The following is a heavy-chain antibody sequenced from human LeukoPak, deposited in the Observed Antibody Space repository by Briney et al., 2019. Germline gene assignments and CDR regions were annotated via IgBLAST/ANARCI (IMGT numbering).Heavy chain of an antibody. Sequence: PGGSLRLSCAASGFTFSSYSMNWVRQAPGKGLEWVSSISSSSSYIYYADSVKGRFTISRDNAKNSLYLQMNSLRAEDTAVYYCARDPGGYCSGGSCYHWFDPWGQGTLVTVSS. D-gene: IGHD2-15*01. CDR3: ARDPGGYCSGGSCYHWFDP. CDR1: GFTFSSYS. V-gene: IGHV3-21*01. J-gene: IGHJ5*02. CDR2: ISSSSSYI.